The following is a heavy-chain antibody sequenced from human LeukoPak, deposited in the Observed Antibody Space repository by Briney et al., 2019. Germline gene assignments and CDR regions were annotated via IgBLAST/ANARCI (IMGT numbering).Heavy chain of an antibody. CDR3: AGGYSSSWYPRPPFFDY. V-gene: IGHV1-69*13. J-gene: IGHJ4*02. D-gene: IGHD6-13*01. CDR1: GGTFSRYA. Sequence: ASVKVSCKASGGTFSRYAISWVRQAPGQGLEWMGGIIPIFGTANYAQKFQGRVTITADESTSTAYMELSSLRSEDTAVYYCAGGYSSSWYPRPPFFDYWGQGTLVTVSS. CDR2: IIPIFGTA.